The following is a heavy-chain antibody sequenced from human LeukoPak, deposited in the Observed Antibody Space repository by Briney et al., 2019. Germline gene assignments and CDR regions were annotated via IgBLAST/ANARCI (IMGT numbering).Heavy chain of an antibody. Sequence: PGGSLRLSCAASGFTFSNAWMSWVRQAPGKGLEWVGRIKSKTDGGTTDYAAPVKGRFTISRDDSKNTLYLQMNSLKTEDTAVYYCTTVSFRLLRYSGSYYYYYMDVWGKGTTVTVSS. D-gene: IGHD1-26*01. CDR1: GFTFSNAW. V-gene: IGHV3-15*01. CDR3: TTVSFRLLRYSGSYYYYYMDV. J-gene: IGHJ6*03. CDR2: IKSKTDGGTT.